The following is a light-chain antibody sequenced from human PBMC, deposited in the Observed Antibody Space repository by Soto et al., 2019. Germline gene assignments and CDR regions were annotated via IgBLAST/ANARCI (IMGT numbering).Light chain of an antibody. J-gene: IGKJ4*01. CDR2: DAS. Sequence: EIVLTQSPATLSLSPGERATLSCRASQSVSSSLAWYQQKPGQAPRLLIYDASNRATGIPARFSGSGSGTDFTITISRLEPEDFAVYYCQQRFSWPLTFGGGSKVEIK. CDR3: QQRFSWPLT. CDR1: QSVSSS. V-gene: IGKV3-11*01.